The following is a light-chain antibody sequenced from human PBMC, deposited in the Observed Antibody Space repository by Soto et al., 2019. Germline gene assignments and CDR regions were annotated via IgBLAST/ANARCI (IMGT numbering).Light chain of an antibody. CDR2: SNN. CDR3: AAWDDSLNGWV. Sequence: QSVLTQPPSASGNPVQRVPISCSGSSANLGSNTVNWYQQLPGTAPKLLIYSNNQRPSGVPDRFSGSKSGTSASLAISGLQSEDEADYYCAAWDDSLNGWVFGGGTQLTVL. J-gene: IGLJ3*02. V-gene: IGLV1-44*01. CDR1: SANLGSNT.